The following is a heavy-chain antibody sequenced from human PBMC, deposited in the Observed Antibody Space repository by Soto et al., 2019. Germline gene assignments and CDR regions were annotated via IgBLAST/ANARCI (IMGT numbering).Heavy chain of an antibody. D-gene: IGHD2-8*02. CDR2: ISDSDGST. CDR3: AREVAGGWYYFDY. V-gene: IGHV3-23*01. CDR1: GFTFSTYA. J-gene: IGHJ4*02. Sequence: EVQLLESGGGLVQPGGSLTLSCADSGFTFSTYAMTWVRQAPGKGLEWVSTISDSDGSTYYADSMKGRFTISRDNSKITVFLQMNSLRAEDTAGYYCAREVAGGWYYFDYWGQGTLVTVSS.